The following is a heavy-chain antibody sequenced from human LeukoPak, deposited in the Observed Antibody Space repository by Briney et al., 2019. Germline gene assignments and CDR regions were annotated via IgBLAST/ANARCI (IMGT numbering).Heavy chain of an antibody. V-gene: IGHV4-39*07. CDR2: IYYSGST. D-gene: IGHD5-18*01. Sequence: SETLSLTCTVSGGSISSSSYYWGWIRQPPGKGLEWIGSIYYSGSTYYNPSLKSRVTISVDTSKNQFSLKLSSVTAADTAVYYCARGWLPLDYWGQGTLVTVSS. J-gene: IGHJ4*02. CDR3: ARGWLPLDY. CDR1: GGSISSSSYY.